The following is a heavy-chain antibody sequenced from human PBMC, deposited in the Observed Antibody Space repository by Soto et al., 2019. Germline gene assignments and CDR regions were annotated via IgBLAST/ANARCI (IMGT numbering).Heavy chain of an antibody. V-gene: IGHV4-31*03. D-gene: IGHD3-10*01. J-gene: IGHJ6*02. Sequence: QVQLQESGPGLVKPSQTLSLTCTVSGGSISSGGYYWSWIRQHPGKGLEWVGYIYYSGSTYYNPSVKIRVTISVDTSKNQFSLKLSSVTAADTAVYYCARGPARRGEDYYYGMDVWGQGTTVTVSS. CDR2: IYYSGST. CDR1: GGSISSGGYY. CDR3: ARGPARRGEDYYYGMDV.